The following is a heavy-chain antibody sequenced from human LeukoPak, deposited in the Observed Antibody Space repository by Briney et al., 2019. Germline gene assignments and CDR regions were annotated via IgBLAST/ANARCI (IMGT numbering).Heavy chain of an antibody. J-gene: IGHJ4*02. CDR3: TRGKVVAGTPGQNSWDH. V-gene: IGHV4-4*07. D-gene: IGHD6-19*01. CDR1: GGSIGSYY. CDR2: IHTSGST. Sequence: KPSQTLSLTCTVSGGSIGSYYWNWIRQPAGKGLEWIGRIHTSGSTIYNPSLKSRVTMSVDTSKNQFSLKLSSVTAADTAVYYCTRGKVVAGTPGQNSWDHWGQGTLVIVSS.